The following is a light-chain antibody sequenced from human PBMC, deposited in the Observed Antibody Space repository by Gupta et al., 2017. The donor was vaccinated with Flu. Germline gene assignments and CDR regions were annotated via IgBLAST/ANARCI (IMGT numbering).Light chain of an antibody. CDR3: QVWDSSSDHVV. CDR1: NIGSKS. V-gene: IGLV3-21*02. Sequence: SYVLTPPPSVSVAPGQTAKITCGGNNIGSKSVHWYQQKPGQAPVLVVYDDSFRPSGIPEQFSGSNSGNTATLTITRVEAGDEADYYCQVWDSSSDHVVFGGGTKLTVL. CDR2: DDS. J-gene: IGLJ2*01.